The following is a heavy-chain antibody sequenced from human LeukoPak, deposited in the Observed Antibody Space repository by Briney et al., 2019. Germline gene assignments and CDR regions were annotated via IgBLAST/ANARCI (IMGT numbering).Heavy chain of an antibody. CDR2: INPNSGGT. CDR3: ARSVELGYRGYFDY. CDR1: GYTFTGYY. Sequence: ASVKVSCKASGYTFTGYYMHWVRQAPGQGLEWMGWINPNSGGTNYAQKFQGRVTITMDESTSTAYMELSSLRSEDTAVYYCARSVELGYRGYFDYWGQGTLVTVSS. D-gene: IGHD1-26*01. V-gene: IGHV1-2*02. J-gene: IGHJ4*02.